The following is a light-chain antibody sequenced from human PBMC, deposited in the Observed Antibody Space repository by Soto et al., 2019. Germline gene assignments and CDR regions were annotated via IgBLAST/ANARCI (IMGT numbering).Light chain of an antibody. CDR3: QSYDRSLSGYVV. Sequence: QSVLTQPPSVSGAPGQRVTISCTGSSSNIGAGYDVHWYQQLPGTAPKLLMYGNNNRPSGVPDRFSGSKSATSASLAITGLQAEDEADYYCQSYDRSLSGYVVFGGGTKVTVL. J-gene: IGLJ2*01. CDR2: GNN. V-gene: IGLV1-40*01. CDR1: SSNIGAGYD.